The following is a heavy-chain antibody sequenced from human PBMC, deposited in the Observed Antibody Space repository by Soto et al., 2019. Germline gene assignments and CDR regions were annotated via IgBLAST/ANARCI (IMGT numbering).Heavy chain of an antibody. D-gene: IGHD3-22*01. V-gene: IGHV1-46*01. CDR2: INPSGGHT. CDR1: GYSFTRYG. Sequence: ASVKVSCKASGYSFTRYGIGWARQAPGQGLEWMGTINPSGGHTTYAQKFLGRVTMTRDTSTSTLYMELTSLRSEDTAVYYCARGQYYSDTSPFPLHYWGQGTLVTVSS. J-gene: IGHJ4*02. CDR3: ARGQYYSDTSPFPLHY.